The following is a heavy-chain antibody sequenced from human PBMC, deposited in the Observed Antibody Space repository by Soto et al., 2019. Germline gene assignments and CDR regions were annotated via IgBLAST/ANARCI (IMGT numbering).Heavy chain of an antibody. D-gene: IGHD4-17*01. CDR2: ISGSGGST. CDR3: AKDFGAYGVVSSSARAEYFQH. CDR1: GFTFSSYA. Sequence: EVQLLESGGGLVQPGGSLRLSCAASGFTFSSYAMSWVRQAPGKGLEWVSAISGSGGSTYYADSVKGRFTISRDNSKNTLYLQMNSLRAEDTAVYYCAKDFGAYGVVSSSARAEYFQHWCQGTLVTVAS. V-gene: IGHV3-23*01. J-gene: IGHJ1*01.